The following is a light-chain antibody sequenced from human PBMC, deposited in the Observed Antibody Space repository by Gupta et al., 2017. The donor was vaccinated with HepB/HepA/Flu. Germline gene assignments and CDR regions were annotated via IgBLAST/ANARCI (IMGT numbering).Light chain of an antibody. CDR2: GNN. CDR3: QSYDTSLSGVV. CDR1: SSNIGAGYD. Sequence: QSVVTQPPSVSGAPGQRVTISCTGSSSNIGAGYDVHWYQQLPGTAPKLLSSGNNNRPSGVPDRFSGSKSGTSDSLVITGLQAEDEADYYCQSYDTSLSGVVFGGGTKLTVL. J-gene: IGLJ3*02. V-gene: IGLV1-40*01.